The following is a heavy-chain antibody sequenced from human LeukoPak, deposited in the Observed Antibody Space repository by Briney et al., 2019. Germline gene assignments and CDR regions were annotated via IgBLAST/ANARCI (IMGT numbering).Heavy chain of an antibody. CDR3: ARGKVTRDWYFDL. V-gene: IGHV4-34*01. CDR1: GGSFSDFH. J-gene: IGHJ2*01. Sequence: SETLSLTCTVYGGSFSDFHWSWIRLPPGKGLEWVGEINHSGNTNYNPSLKSRVTISIDTSKNQFSLKLSSVTAADTAVYYCARGKVTRDWYFDLWGRGTLVTVSS. CDR2: INHSGNT. D-gene: IGHD4-17*01.